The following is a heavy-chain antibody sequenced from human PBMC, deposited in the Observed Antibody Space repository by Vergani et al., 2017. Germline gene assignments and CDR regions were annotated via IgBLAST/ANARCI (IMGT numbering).Heavy chain of an antibody. J-gene: IGHJ4*02. CDR3: ATERYCSGGSCYSAPYYFDY. V-gene: IGHV4-59*01. CDR1: GGSISSYY. Sequence: QVQLQESGPGLVKPSETLSLTCTVSGGSISSYYWSWIRQPPGKGLEWIGYIYYSGSTNYNPSLKSRVTISVDTSKNQFSLKLSSVTAADTAVYYCATERYCSGGSCYSAPYYFDYWGQGTLVTVSS. CDR2: IYYSGST. D-gene: IGHD2-15*01.